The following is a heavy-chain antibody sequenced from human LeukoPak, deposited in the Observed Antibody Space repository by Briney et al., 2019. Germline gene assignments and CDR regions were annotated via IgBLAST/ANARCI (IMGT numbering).Heavy chain of an antibody. V-gene: IGHV3-53*01. J-gene: IGHJ4*02. CDR3: TAGSYYSPDY. D-gene: IGHD1-26*01. Sequence: GGSLRLSCAASGLTVSSNYMSWVREAPGKELEWVSVIYSGGSTYYADSVKGRFTISRDNSKNTLYLQMNSLRAEDTAVYYCTAGSYYSPDYWGQGTLVTVSS. CDR1: GLTVSSNY. CDR2: IYSGGST.